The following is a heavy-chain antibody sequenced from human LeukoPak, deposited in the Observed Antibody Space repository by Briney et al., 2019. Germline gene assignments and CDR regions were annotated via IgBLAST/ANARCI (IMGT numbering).Heavy chain of an antibody. V-gene: IGHV1-2*02. CDR3: ARDFGDSSGYLVDN. D-gene: IGHD3-22*01. CDR2: INPNSCGT. CDR1: GYTFTGYY. Sequence: GASVTVSCKASGYTFTGYYIHWVRQAPGQGLEGMGWINPNSCGTNYAQKFQGRVTMTRDTSISTAYMELSRLRSDDTAVYYCARDFGDSSGYLVDNWGQGTLVTVSS. J-gene: IGHJ4*02.